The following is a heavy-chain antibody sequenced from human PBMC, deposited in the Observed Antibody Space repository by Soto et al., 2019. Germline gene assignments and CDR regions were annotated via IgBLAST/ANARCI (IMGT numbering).Heavy chain of an antibody. V-gene: IGHV4-59*01. D-gene: IGHD5-12*01. CDR2: IYYSGST. J-gene: IGHJ4*02. CDR3: ARDRVEMATIIHLGY. CDR1: GGSISTYY. Sequence: KASETLSLTCTVSGGSISTYYWNWIRQPPGKGLEWIGYIYYSGSTNYNPSLKSRVTISVDTSKNQFSLKLSSVTAADTAVYYCARDRVEMATIIHLGYWGQGTLVTVSS.